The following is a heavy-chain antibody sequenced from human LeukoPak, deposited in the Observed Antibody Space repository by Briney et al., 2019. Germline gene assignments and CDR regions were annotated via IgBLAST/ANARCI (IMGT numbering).Heavy chain of an antibody. CDR2: ISNNGESI. D-gene: IGHD3-22*01. V-gene: IGHV3-48*03. J-gene: IGHJ4*02. Sequence: PGGSLRLSCAASGFTFSSYEMNWVRQAPGKGLEWVSYISNNGESIFYADSVKGRFTMSRDNAKNTVFLQMSSLGAEDTAVYYCARDRYDSRGCAFDYWGQGTLVTVSS. CDR3: ARDRYDSRGCAFDY. CDR1: GFTFSSYE.